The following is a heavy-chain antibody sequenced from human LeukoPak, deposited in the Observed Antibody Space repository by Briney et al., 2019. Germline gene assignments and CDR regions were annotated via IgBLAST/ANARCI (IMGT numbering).Heavy chain of an antibody. J-gene: IGHJ4*02. V-gene: IGHV3-21*01. D-gene: IGHD3-22*01. CDR1: GFTFSNYN. CDR3: TRLSYYYDISGYYEDY. CDR2: ITPSSSYI. Sequence: PGGSLRLSCAAFGFTFSNYNMNWVRQAPGKGLEWVSSITPSSSYIYYADSVRGRFTISRDNAKNSLYLQMHSLRAEDTAVYYCTRLSYYYDISGYYEDYWGQGTLVTVSS.